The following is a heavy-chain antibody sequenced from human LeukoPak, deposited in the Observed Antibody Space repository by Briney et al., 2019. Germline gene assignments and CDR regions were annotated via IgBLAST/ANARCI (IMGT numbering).Heavy chain of an antibody. J-gene: IGHJ6*04. CDR3: AKAGLPAAIQAFYYYYGIDV. V-gene: IGHV3-23*01. CDR2: ISGSGGST. Sequence: PGGSLRLSCAASGFTFSSYAMSWVRQAPGKGLEWVSAISGSGGSTYYADSVKGRFTISRDNSKNTLYLQMNSLRAEDTAVYYCAKAGLPAAIQAFYYYYGIDVWSKGSTVTVSS. D-gene: IGHD2-2*01. CDR1: GFTFSSYA.